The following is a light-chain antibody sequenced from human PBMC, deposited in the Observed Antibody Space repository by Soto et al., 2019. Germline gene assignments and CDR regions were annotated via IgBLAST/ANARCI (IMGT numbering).Light chain of an antibody. Sequence: SCSASQSVSRPLDWYQQKPGQALRIIIYDASNRATGIPARFSGSGSGTDFTLTIRSLEPEDFAGYYCQQRNNWPPVIFGGGT. V-gene: IGKV3-11*01. CDR3: QQRNNWPPVI. CDR1: QSVSRP. J-gene: IGKJ4*01. CDR2: DAS.